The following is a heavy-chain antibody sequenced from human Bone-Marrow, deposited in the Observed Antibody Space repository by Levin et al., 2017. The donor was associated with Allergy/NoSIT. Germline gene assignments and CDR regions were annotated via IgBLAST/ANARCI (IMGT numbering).Heavy chain of an antibody. CDR2: IDWDDDK. D-gene: IGHD6-19*01. CDR3: ARIAVAGTGIDY. V-gene: IGHV2-70*04. CDR1: GFSLSTSGMR. Sequence: QTLSLTCTFSGFSLSTSGMRVSWIRQPPGKALEWLARIDWDDDKFYSTSLKTRLTISKDTSKNQVVLTMTNMDPVDTATYYCARIAVAGTGIDYWGQGTLVTVSS. J-gene: IGHJ4*02.